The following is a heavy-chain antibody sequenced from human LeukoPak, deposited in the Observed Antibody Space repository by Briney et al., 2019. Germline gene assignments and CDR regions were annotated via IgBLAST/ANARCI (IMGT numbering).Heavy chain of an antibody. J-gene: IGHJ4*02. V-gene: IGHV1-2*02. CDR1: GYSFSGHY. Sequence: GASVKVSCKASGYSFSGHYIHWVRQAPGQGLEWMGWINPNSGDTNSSPNFQGRVTMTRDTSISTAYMEVSGLKSDDTALYYCARDLIMITFGGVIVIRGGFDYWGQGTLVTVSS. CDR2: INPNSGDT. CDR3: ARDLIMITFGGVIVIRGGFDY. D-gene: IGHD3-16*02.